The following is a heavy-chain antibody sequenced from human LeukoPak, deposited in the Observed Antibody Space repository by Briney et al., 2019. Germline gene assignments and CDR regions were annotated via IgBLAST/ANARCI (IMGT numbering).Heavy chain of an antibody. J-gene: IGHJ4*02. CDR2: ISWNSGSM. CDR1: GFTFDDYA. D-gene: IGHD1-26*01. Sequence: ALRLSCAASGFTFDDYAMHWVRQAPGKGLEWVSGISWNSGSMGYADSVKGRFTISRDNAKNSLYLQMNGLRAEDTAVYYCARDWAYNGGSYGVDWGQGTLVTVSS. V-gene: IGHV3-9*01. CDR3: ARDWAYNGGSYGVD.